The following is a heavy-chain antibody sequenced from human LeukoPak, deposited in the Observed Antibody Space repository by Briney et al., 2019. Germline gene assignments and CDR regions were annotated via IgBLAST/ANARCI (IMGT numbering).Heavy chain of an antibody. V-gene: IGHV4-31*03. CDR2: IYYSGST. CDR3: AREGVLRFLETNYGMDV. CDR1: GGSISSGGYY. Sequence: SETLSLTCTVSGGSISSGGYYWSWIRQHPGKGLEWIGYIYYSGSTYYNPSLKSRVTISVDTSKNQFSLKLSSVTAADTAVCYCAREGVLRFLETNYGMDVWGQGTTVTVSS. D-gene: IGHD3-3*01. J-gene: IGHJ6*02.